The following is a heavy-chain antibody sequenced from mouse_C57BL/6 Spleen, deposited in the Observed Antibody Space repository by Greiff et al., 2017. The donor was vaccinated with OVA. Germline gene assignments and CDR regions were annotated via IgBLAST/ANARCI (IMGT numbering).Heavy chain of an antibody. CDR3: ARSLLGDY. CDR2: IRNKANGYTT. D-gene: IGHD2-1*01. J-gene: IGHJ4*01. Sequence: EVNVVESGGGLVQPGGSLSLSCAASGFTFTDYYMSWVRQPPGTGLEWLGFIRNKANGYTTEYIASVKGRFTISRDNSQSILYLQMNAPRAEDSATYYCARSLLGDYWGQGTSVTVSS. V-gene: IGHV7-3*01. CDR1: GFTFTDYY.